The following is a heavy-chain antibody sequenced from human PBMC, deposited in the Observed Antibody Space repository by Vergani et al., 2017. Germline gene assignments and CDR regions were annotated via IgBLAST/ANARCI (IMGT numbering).Heavy chain of an antibody. J-gene: IGHJ6*02. D-gene: IGHD2-15*01. CDR3: ARVCTSGSCPDNYGMDV. CDR2: IGSSGPYI. V-gene: IGHV3-21*06. CDR1: GFTFSDFS. Sequence: VQLVESGGGLVKPGGSLRLSCAASGFTFSDFSMSWVRQAPGKGLEWVAFIGSSGPYINYADSVKGRFIISRDNTNNSLFLQLRSLRAEDAAVYYCARVCTSGSCPDNYGMDVWGQGATVTVSS.